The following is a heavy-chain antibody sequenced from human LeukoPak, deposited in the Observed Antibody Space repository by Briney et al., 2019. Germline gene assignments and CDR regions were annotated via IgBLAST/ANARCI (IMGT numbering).Heavy chain of an antibody. CDR1: GGSISSYY. D-gene: IGHD2-15*01. CDR2: IYTSGST. CDR3: ARDMSSGGSPTRYYYYYMDV. Sequence: SETLSLTCTVSGGSISSYYWSWIRQPAGKGLEWIGRIYTSGSTNYNPSLKSRVTISVDTSKNQFSLKLSSVTAADTAVYYCARDMSSGGSPTRYYYYYMDVWGKGTTVTISS. V-gene: IGHV4-4*07. J-gene: IGHJ6*03.